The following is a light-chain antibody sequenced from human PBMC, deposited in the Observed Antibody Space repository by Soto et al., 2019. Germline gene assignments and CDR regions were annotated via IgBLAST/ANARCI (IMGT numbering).Light chain of an antibody. CDR1: QTISSY. CDR3: QQSYITPRT. Sequence: DIQMTQSPSSLSASVGDKVTITCRASQTISSYLNWYQQKPGKAPEVLISAASNLQSGVPSRFSGSASGTDLTLTIRSLQTEDFATYYCQQSYITPRTCAGGTKLDIK. V-gene: IGKV1-39*01. J-gene: IGKJ4*01. CDR2: AAS.